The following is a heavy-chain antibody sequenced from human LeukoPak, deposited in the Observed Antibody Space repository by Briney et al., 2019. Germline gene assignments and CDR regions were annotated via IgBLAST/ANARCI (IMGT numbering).Heavy chain of an antibody. J-gene: IGHJ3*02. CDR3: ARAMRNIAGATAAFDI. CDR2: IIPIFGTA. CDR1: GGTFSSYA. D-gene: IGHD1-26*01. V-gene: IGHV1-69*05. Sequence: SVKVSCKASGGTFSSYAISWVRQAPGQGLEWMGGIIPIFGTANYAQKFQGRVTITTDESTSTAYMELSSLRSEDTAVYYCARAMRNIAGATAAFDIWGQGTMVTVSS.